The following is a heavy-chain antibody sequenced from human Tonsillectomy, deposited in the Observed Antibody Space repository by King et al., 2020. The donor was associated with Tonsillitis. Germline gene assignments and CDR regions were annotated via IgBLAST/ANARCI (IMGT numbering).Heavy chain of an antibody. V-gene: IGHV1-46*03. CDR2: INPSGGRT. CDR1: GYTFTSYY. Sequence: VQLVESGAEVKKPGASVKVSCKASGYTFTSYYMHCVRQAPGQGLECMGIINPSGGRTSYAQKFQGRVTMTRETSTSTVYMELRSLRSEDTAVYYCARDSLLQGRSAFDYWGQGTLVTVSS. J-gene: IGHJ4*02. D-gene: IGHD1-26*01. CDR3: ARDSLLQGRSAFDY.